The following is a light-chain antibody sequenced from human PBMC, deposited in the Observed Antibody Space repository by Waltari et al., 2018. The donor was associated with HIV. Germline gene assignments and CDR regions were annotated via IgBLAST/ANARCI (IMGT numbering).Light chain of an antibody. J-gene: IGLJ2*01. CDR2: GKN. CDR1: SLRSYY. Sequence: SSELTQDPAVSVALGQTVRVTCQGDSLRSYYTSWYQQKPGQGPVLVIYGKNKRPSGIPDVFSGSSSGNTASLTITGAHAEDEADYYCNSRDSSGNHPFGGGTKLTVL. CDR3: NSRDSSGNHP. V-gene: IGLV3-19*01.